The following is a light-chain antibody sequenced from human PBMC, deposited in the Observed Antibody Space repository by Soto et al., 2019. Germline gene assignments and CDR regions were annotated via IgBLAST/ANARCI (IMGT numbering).Light chain of an antibody. CDR1: QSVSSNY. J-gene: IGKJ1*01. CDR2: DAS. V-gene: IGKV3-20*01. Sequence: EIVLTQSPGTLSLSPGERATLSCRASQSVSSNYLAWYQQKPGQPPRLLISDASSRATGIPDRFSGSGSGTDFTLTISGLEPEDFAVYYCQQYGNSPSWTFGQGTKVELK. CDR3: QQYGNSPSWT.